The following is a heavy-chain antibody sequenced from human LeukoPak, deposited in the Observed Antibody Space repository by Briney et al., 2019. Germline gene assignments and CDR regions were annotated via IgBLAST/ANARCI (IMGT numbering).Heavy chain of an antibody. CDR2: IRYDGSNK. J-gene: IGHJ4*02. CDR1: GFTFSSYG. V-gene: IGHV3-30*02. CDR3: AKVSSMVRGVIDY. D-gene: IGHD3-10*01. Sequence: PGGSLRLSCAASGFTFSSYGMHWVRQAPGKGLEWVAFIRYDGSNKYYADSVKGRFTISRGNSKNTLYLQMNSLRAEDTAVYYCAKVSSMVRGVIDYWGQGTLVTVSS.